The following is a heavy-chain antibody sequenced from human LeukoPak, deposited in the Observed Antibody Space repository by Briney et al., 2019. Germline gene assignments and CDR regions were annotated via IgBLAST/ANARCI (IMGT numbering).Heavy chain of an antibody. CDR1: GYTFTGYY. CDR3: ARLYYYYYGMDV. Sequence: ASVKVSCKASGYTFTGYYMHWVRQAPGQGLEWMGRINPNSGGTNYAQKFQGRVTMTRDTSISTAYMELSRLRSDDTAVYYCARLYYYYYGMDVWGQGTTVTVSS. CDR2: INPNSGGT. V-gene: IGHV1-2*06. J-gene: IGHJ6*02.